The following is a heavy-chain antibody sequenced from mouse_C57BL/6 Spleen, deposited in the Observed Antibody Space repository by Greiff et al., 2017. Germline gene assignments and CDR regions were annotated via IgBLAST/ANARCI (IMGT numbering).Heavy chain of an antibody. CDR1: GYSITSGYY. D-gene: IGHD1-1*01. Sequence: ESGPGLVKPSQSLSLTCSVTGYSITSGYYWNWIRQFPGNKLEWMGYISYDGSNNYNPSLKNRISITRDTSKNQFFLKLNSVTTEDTATYYCARDGGYYYGSSYTPFAYWGQGTLVTVSA. J-gene: IGHJ3*01. CDR3: ARDGGYYYGSSYTPFAY. CDR2: ISYDGSN. V-gene: IGHV3-6*01.